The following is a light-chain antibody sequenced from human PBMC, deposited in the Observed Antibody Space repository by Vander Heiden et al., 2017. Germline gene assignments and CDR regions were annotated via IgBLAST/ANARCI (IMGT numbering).Light chain of an antibody. J-gene: IGLJ3*02. Sequence: QSVLPPPPSGSGAPGPRVTVPGPGSSSNIGSNTVNWYQQLPGTAPKLLVYSNNQRPSGVPDRFSGSKSGTTASLAISGLQAEDEADYYCAAWDDSLNGWVFGGGTKLTVL. CDR1: SSNIGSNT. CDR3: AAWDDSLNGWV. CDR2: SNN. V-gene: IGLV1-44*01.